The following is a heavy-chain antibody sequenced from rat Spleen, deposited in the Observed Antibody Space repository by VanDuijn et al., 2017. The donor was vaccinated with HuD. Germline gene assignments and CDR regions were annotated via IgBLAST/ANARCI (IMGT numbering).Heavy chain of an antibody. CDR1: GHSIASSYR. V-gene: IGHV3-3*01. J-gene: IGHJ3*01. Sequence: EVQLQESGPGLVKPSQSLSLTCSVTGHSIASSYRWNWIRKFPGNKLEWMGTIWTGGSTSYNSAVQSRLSISRDTSKSHVFLKINSLQPEDTATYYCARGGERFAYWGQGTLVTVSS. D-gene: IGHD1-11*01. CDR2: IWTGGST. CDR3: ARGGERFAY.